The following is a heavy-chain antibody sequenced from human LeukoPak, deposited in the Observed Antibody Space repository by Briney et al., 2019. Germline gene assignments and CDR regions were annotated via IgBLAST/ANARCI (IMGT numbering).Heavy chain of an antibody. Sequence: SVKVSCKASGGTFSSYAISWVRQAPGQGLEWMGGIIPIFGTAKYAQKFQGRVTITADESTSTAYMELSSLRSDDTAVYFCARDHRLQLENWFDPWGQGTLVTVSS. V-gene: IGHV1-69*13. CDR1: GGTFSSYA. D-gene: IGHD2-2*01. CDR2: IIPIFGTA. CDR3: ARDHRLQLENWFDP. J-gene: IGHJ5*02.